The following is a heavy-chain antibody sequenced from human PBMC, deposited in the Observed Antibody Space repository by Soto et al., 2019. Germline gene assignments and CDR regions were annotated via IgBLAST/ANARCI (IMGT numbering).Heavy chain of an antibody. CDR1: GGSISSSSYY. Sequence: QLQLQESGPGLVKPSETLSLTCTVSGGSISSSSYYWGWIRQPPGKGLEWIGSIYYSGSNSYNPSFNSRVTISVDKSKNPCSLMLSSGTAADAAVYYCARTIAAAGTELGYWGQGTLVTVSS. D-gene: IGHD6-13*01. V-gene: IGHV4-39*01. CDR3: ARTIAAAGTELGY. CDR2: IYYSGSN. J-gene: IGHJ4*02.